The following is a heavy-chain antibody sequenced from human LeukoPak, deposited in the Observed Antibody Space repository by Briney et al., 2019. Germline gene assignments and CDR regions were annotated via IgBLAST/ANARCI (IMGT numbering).Heavy chain of an antibody. CDR1: GFTFDDYA. CDR2: ISWNSGSI. V-gene: IGHV3-9*03. D-gene: IGHD4-17*01. J-gene: IGHJ4*02. CDR3: AEDMGTNDYGDPYFDY. Sequence: GRSLRLSCAAPGFTFDDYAMYWVRQAPGKGLEWVSGISWNSGSIGYADSVKGRFTISRDNAKNSLYLQMNSLRAEDMALYYCAEDMGTNDYGDPYFDYWGQGTLVTVSS.